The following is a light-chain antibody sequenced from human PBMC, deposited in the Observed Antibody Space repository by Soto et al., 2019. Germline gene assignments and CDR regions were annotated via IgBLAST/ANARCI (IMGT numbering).Light chain of an antibody. CDR3: QKYNSAPIT. V-gene: IGKV1D-16*01. CDR1: HDITSW. CDR2: AAS. Sequence: DIQMTQSPSSLAAPVGDRLTITCRTSHDITSWLVWYQQKPEKAPKSLIYAASSLQRGVPSRFSGSGSGTDFTLTISSLQPEDVAMYYCQKYNSAPITFGQGTRLEIK. J-gene: IGKJ5*01.